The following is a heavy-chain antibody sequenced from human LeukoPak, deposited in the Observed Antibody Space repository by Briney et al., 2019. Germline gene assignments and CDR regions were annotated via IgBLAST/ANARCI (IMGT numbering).Heavy chain of an antibody. CDR2: IYYSGST. CDR1: GGSISSSSYY. V-gene: IGHV4-39*07. Sequence: SETLSLTCTVSGGSISSSSYYWGWLRQPPGKGLEWIGSIYYSGSTYYSSSLECRVTISVDTFKNLFSLTLSSVTAADTAAYYCARTDYGIFDYWGQGILVTVSS. D-gene: IGHD4-17*01. J-gene: IGHJ4*02. CDR3: ARTDYGIFDY.